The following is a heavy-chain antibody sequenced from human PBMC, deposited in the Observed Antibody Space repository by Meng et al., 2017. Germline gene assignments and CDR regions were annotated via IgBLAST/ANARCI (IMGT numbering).Heavy chain of an antibody. J-gene: IGHJ4*02. Sequence: GESLKISCAASGFTFSSYSMNWVRQAPGKGLEWVANIKQDGSEKYYVDSVKGRFTISRDNAKNSLYLQMNSLRAEDTAVYYCARGGQWLVKIGFDYWGQGTLVTVSS. V-gene: IGHV3-7*04. CDR2: IKQDGSEK. CDR1: GFTFSSYS. D-gene: IGHD6-19*01. CDR3: ARGGQWLVKIGFDY.